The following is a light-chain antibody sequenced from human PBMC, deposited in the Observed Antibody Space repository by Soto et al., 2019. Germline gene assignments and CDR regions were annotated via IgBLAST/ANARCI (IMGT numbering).Light chain of an antibody. V-gene: IGKV3-11*01. CDR2: DSS. J-gene: IGKJ3*01. CDR1: QNVDKF. Sequence: EIELTQSPATLSLSPGETATLSCRASQNVDKFLAWYQQRPGQPPRLLIFDSSNRATGVPVRFSGSGSGTVFTLTIGSLEPEDSAVYYCQQRSNWLFGPGTKVDIK. CDR3: QQRSNWL.